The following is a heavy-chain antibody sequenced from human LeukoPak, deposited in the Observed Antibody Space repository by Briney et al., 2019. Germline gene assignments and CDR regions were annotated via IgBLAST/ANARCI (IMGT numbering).Heavy chain of an antibody. CDR3: ARAPIGYCSGGSCYYYYGMDV. D-gene: IGHD2-15*01. Sequence: GGSLRLSCAASGFTVSSNYMSWVRQAPGKGLEWVSRINSDGSSTSYADSVKGRFTISRDNAKNTLYLQMNSLRAEDTAVYYCARAPIGYCSGGSCYYYYGMDVWGQGTTVTVSS. V-gene: IGHV3-74*01. J-gene: IGHJ6*02. CDR2: INSDGSST. CDR1: GFTVSSNY.